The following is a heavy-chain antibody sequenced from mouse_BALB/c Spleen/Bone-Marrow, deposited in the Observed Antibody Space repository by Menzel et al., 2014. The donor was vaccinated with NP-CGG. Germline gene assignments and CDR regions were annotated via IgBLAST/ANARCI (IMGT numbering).Heavy chain of an antibody. D-gene: IGHD3-1*01. CDR3: ARDRAARATGYYFDY. V-gene: IGHV7-3*02. CDR2: IRNKANGYTT. J-gene: IGHJ2*01. Sequence: EVKLVESGGGLVQPGGSLRLSCATSGFTFTDYYMSWVRQPPGKALEWLGFIRNKANGYTTEYSASVKGRFTISRDNSQSILYPQMNTLRAEDSATYYCARDRAARATGYYFDYWGQGTTLTFSS. CDR1: GFTFTDYY.